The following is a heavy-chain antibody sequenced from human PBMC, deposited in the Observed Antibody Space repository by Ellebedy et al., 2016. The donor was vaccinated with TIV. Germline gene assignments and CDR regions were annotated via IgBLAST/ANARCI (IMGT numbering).Heavy chain of an antibody. CDR1: GFPFSSFW. J-gene: IGHJ3*02. V-gene: IGHV3-7*01. CDR3: ATDKVCFTFDI. CDR2: INQDGRTT. Sequence: GESLKISCAASGFPFSSFWMSWVRQAPGQGLEWVANINQDGRTTNYVDSVKGRFTISRDNAKNSLYLQLNSLRVDDTAMYYCATDKVCFTFDIWGRGTMVTVSS.